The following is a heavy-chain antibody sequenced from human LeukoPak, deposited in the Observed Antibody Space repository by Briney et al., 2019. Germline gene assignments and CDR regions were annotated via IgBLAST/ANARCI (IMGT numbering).Heavy chain of an antibody. V-gene: IGHV3-30*04. Sequence: GGSLRLSCAASGFTFSSYAMHWVRQAPGKGLEWVAVISYDGSNKYYADSVKGRFTISRDNSKNTLYLQMNSLRAEGTAVYYCASGSSGLTGVDYWGQGTLVTVSS. CDR1: GFTFSSYA. CDR2: ISYDGSNK. D-gene: IGHD3-9*01. J-gene: IGHJ4*02. CDR3: ASGSSGLTGVDY.